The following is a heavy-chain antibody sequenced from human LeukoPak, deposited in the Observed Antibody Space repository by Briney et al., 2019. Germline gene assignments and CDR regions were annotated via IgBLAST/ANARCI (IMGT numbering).Heavy chain of an antibody. Sequence: GGSLRLSCAASGFTFSSYAMSWVRQAPGKGLEWVSAISGSGGSTYYADSVKGRFTISRDNSKNMLYLQMNSLRAEDTAVYYCAKDHVVVVTAIRHGYFDYWGQGTLVTVSS. CDR1: GFTFSSYA. V-gene: IGHV3-23*01. J-gene: IGHJ4*02. CDR2: ISGSGGST. D-gene: IGHD2-21*02. CDR3: AKDHVVVVTAIRHGYFDY.